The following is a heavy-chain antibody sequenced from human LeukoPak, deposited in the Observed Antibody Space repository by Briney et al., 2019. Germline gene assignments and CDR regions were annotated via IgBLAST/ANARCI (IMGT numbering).Heavy chain of an antibody. J-gene: IGHJ4*02. D-gene: IGHD2-15*01. Sequence: VASVKVSCKASGYTFTNYGISWVRQAPGQGLEWMGWISTYNGKTNYVQKLQGRVTMTTDTSTSTAYMELRSLRSEDTAVYYCAGDPGIYCSGGSCSKYYFDYWGQGTLVTVSS. CDR3: AGDPGIYCSGGSCSKYYFDY. V-gene: IGHV1-18*01. CDR1: GYTFTNYG. CDR2: ISTYNGKT.